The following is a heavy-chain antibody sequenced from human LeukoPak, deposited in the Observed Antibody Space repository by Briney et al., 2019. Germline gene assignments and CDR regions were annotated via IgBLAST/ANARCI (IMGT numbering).Heavy chain of an antibody. CDR2: VFPSGTT. CDR1: GDSIGIFY. Sequence: SETLSLTCTVSGDSIGIFYWSWIRQPAGKGLEWIGRVFPSGTTKYNPSLKSRVTMSVDKAKNQFSLKLSSVTAADTAVYYCAXDMGSGWFDHWGQGTLVTVSS. V-gene: IGHV4-4*07. D-gene: IGHD6-19*01. J-gene: IGHJ5*02. CDR3: AXDMGSGWFDH.